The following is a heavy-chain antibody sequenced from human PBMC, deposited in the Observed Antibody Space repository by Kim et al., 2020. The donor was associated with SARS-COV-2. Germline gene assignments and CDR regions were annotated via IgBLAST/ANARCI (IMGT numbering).Heavy chain of an antibody. CDR3: AREGRVGEVDY. J-gene: IGHJ4*02. D-gene: IGHD3-10*01. V-gene: IGHV3-21*01. CDR2: ISSSSYI. Sequence: GGSLRLSCAASGFTFSSYSMNWVRQAPGKGLEWVSSISSSSYIYYADSVKGRFTISRDNAKNSLYLQMNSLRAEDTAVYYCAREGRVGEVDYWGQGTLVTVSS. CDR1: GFTFSSYS.